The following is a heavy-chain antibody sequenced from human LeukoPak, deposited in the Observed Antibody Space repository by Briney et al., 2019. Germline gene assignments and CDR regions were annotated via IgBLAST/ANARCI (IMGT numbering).Heavy chain of an antibody. CDR2: INHSGST. D-gene: IGHD3-9*01. Sequence: SETLSLTCAVYGGSFSGYYWSWIRQPPGKGQEWIGEINHSGSTNYNPSLKSRVTISVDTSKNQFSLKLSSVTAADTAVYYCARGPYYDILTGYYYYYYYYMDVWGKGTTVTVSS. J-gene: IGHJ6*03. CDR3: ARGPYYDILTGYYYYYYYYMDV. V-gene: IGHV4-34*01. CDR1: GGSFSGYY.